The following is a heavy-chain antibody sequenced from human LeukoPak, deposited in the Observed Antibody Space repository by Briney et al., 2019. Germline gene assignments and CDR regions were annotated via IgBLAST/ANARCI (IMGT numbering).Heavy chain of an antibody. CDR3: ASTCGSYYAFDI. D-gene: IGHD1-26*01. V-gene: IGHV3-21*01. CDR1: GFTFSSYS. CDR2: ISSSSSYI. Sequence: PGGSLRLSCAASGFTFSSYSMNWVRQAPGKGLEWVSSISSSSSYIYYVDSVKGRFTISRDNAKNSLYLQMNSLRAEDTAVYYCASTCGSYYAFDIWGQGTMVTVSS. J-gene: IGHJ3*02.